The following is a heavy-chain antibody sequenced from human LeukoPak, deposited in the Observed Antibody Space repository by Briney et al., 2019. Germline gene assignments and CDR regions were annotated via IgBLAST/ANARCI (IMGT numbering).Heavy chain of an antibody. CDR2: INERGTDS. J-gene: IGHJ4*02. V-gene: IGHV3-74*03. D-gene: IGHD3/OR15-3a*01. CDR1: GFTFSGHW. Sequence: GGSLRLSCRASGFTFSGHWIHWVRQAPGMGLVWVSRINERGTDSMYAESVKGRFTISRDNAKNTVYLQMNSLRVEDTAVYHCVRDETLWTLDWWGQGTLVSVSS. CDR3: VRDETLWTLDW.